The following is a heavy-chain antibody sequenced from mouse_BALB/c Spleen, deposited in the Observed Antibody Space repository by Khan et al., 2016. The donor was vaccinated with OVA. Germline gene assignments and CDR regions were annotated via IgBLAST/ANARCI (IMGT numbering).Heavy chain of an antibody. D-gene: IGHD1-1*01. V-gene: IGHV1-20*02. Sequence: VQLQQSGPELVKPGASVKISCKASGYSFTGYFMNWVMQSHGKSLEWIGRINPHIGDTLYNQKFKGKATLTVDESSSTAHMELRSLASEDSAVYYCARTYGSDFDYWGQGTTLTVSS. CDR2: INPHIGDT. J-gene: IGHJ2*01. CDR3: ARTYGSDFDY. CDR1: GYSFTGYF.